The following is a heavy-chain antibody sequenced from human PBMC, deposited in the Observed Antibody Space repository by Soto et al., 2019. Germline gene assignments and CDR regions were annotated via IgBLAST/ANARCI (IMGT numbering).Heavy chain of an antibody. CDR2: ISNSGIS. Sequence: SETLSLTCAVSGDSVTSVNYFWTRIRQPPGGGLEGIGYISNSGISKYNPSLKRRVAMSKATYKTQFTPNLHFDSVADTDVYFYGRAGGNSYYAYHFDTWGQGALVTVSS. CDR1: GDSVTSVNYF. V-gene: IGHV4-61*01. CDR3: GRAGGNSYYAYHFDT. D-gene: IGHD2-21*02. J-gene: IGHJ4*02.